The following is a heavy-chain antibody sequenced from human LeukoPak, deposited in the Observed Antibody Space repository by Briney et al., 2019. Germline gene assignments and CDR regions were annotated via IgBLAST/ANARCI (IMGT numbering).Heavy chain of an antibody. J-gene: IGHJ1*01. CDR2: ITPMLGTS. CDR3: ARDSSEFRSLLFH. CDR1: GGTFIRHT. Sequence: GASVKVSCKASGGTFIRHTISWVRQSPGQGLEWMGGITPMLGTSNYAQKFRGRVTITADESTSTAYVELSSLRSEDTAVYYCARDSSEFRSLLFHWGQGTLVTVSS. D-gene: IGHD1-14*01. V-gene: IGHV1-69*13.